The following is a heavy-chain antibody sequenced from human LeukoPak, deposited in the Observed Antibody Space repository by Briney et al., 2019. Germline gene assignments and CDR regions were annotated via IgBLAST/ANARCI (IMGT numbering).Heavy chain of an antibody. CDR1: GGSFSGYY. Sequence: SETLSLTCAVYGGSFSGYYWSWIRQPPGKGLEWIGEINHSGSTYYNPSLKSRVTISVDTSKSQFSLKLSSVTAADTAVYYCAKESLFGVVITKGTFDPWGQGTLVTVSS. CDR2: INHSGST. V-gene: IGHV4-34*01. D-gene: IGHD3-3*01. J-gene: IGHJ5*02. CDR3: AKESLFGVVITKGTFDP.